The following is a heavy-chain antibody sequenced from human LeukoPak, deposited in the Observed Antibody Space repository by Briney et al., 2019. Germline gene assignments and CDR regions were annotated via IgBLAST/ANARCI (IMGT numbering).Heavy chain of an antibody. CDR1: GFTFSDYY. Sequence: GGSLRLSCAASGFTFSDYYMSWIRQAPGKGLEWVSYIISSSSYTNYADSVKGRFTISRDNAKISLYLQMNSLRAEDTAVYYCARVWFGSFDYWGQGTLVTVSS. CDR2: IISSSSYT. CDR3: ARVWFGSFDY. J-gene: IGHJ4*02. V-gene: IGHV3-11*06. D-gene: IGHD3-10*01.